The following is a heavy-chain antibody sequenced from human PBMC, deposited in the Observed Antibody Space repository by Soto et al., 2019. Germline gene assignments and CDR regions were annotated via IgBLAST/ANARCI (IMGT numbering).Heavy chain of an antibody. CDR2: IIPILGTA. CDR3: ARTCIAARQTYCYYGMDV. CDR1: GGTFSSYA. J-gene: IGHJ6*02. Sequence: QVQLVQSGAEVKKPGSSVKVSCKASGGTFSSYAISWVRQAPGQGLEWMGGIIPILGTANYAQKCQGSFTIAADESTSTAYLEQSSLRSEDTAVYYCARTCIAARQTYCYYGMDVWGQGTKVTVSS. V-gene: IGHV1-69*01. D-gene: IGHD6-6*01.